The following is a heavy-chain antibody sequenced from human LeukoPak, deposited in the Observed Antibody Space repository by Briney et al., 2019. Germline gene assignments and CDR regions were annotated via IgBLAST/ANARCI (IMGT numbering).Heavy chain of an antibody. CDR1: GGSFSGYY. J-gene: IGHJ5*02. Sequence: SETMSLTCAVYGGSFSGYYWSWIRPPPGKGMEWIGEINHSGSTNYNPSLKSRFTISVDTSKNQISLNLSSVTAADTAVYYCARQEIGLRSFDPWGQGTLVTVSS. D-gene: IGHD3/OR15-3a*01. CDR3: ARQEIGLRSFDP. V-gene: IGHV4-34*01. CDR2: INHSGST.